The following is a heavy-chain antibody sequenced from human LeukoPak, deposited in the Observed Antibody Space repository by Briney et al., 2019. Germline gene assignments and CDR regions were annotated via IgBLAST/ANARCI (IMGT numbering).Heavy chain of an antibody. CDR2: MRYDGSHK. J-gene: IGHJ4*02. CDR1: GFTFSSYG. Sequence: SGGSLRLSCAASGFTFSSYGMHWVRQAPGKGLEWVAFMRYDGSHKDHADSVKGRFTISRDNSKNTLYLQMNSLSAEDTAVYYCARDKGTAAAYDHWGQGTLVTVSS. V-gene: IGHV3-30*02. D-gene: IGHD6-13*01. CDR3: ARDKGTAAAYDH.